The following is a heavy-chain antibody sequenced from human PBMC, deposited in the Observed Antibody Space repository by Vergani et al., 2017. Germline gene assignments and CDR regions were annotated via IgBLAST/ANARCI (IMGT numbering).Heavy chain of an antibody. CDR2: IYTSGST. CDR3: ARVAPIQVVVPAAKGRDYYYYMDV. V-gene: IGHV4-4*07. Sequence: QVQLQESGPGLVKPSETLSLTCTVSGGSISSYYWSWIRQPAGKGLEWIGRIYTSGSTNYNPSLKSRVTMSVDTSKNQFSRKLSSVTAADTAVYYCARVAPIQVVVPAAKGRDYYYYMDVWGKGTTVTVSS. J-gene: IGHJ6*03. D-gene: IGHD2-2*01. CDR1: GGSISSYY.